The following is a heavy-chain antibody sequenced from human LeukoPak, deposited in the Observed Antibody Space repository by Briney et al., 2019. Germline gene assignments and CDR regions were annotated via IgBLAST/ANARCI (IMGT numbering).Heavy chain of an antibody. Sequence: GGSLRLSCAASGFTFSSYGMHWVRQAPGKGLEWVAVISYDGSNKYYADSVKGRFTISRDNSKNTLHLQMNSLRAEDTAVYYCAKDRYSSSALFAITPFDYWGQGTLITVSS. CDR2: ISYDGSNK. V-gene: IGHV3-30*18. D-gene: IGHD6-13*01. CDR1: GFTFSSYG. CDR3: AKDRYSSSALFAITPFDY. J-gene: IGHJ4*02.